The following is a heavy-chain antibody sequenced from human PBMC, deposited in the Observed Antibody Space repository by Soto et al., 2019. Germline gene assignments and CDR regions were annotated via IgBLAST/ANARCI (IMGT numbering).Heavy chain of an antibody. Sequence: QVTLKESGPMLVKPTQTLTLTCTFSAFSLSTGGVGVGWIRQPPGKALEWLALIYWDDDKRYSPSLRSRLTITKDTSKNQVVLTMTNMDPVDTATYYCIQSRCGGDCLQSYASYYYYGMDVWGQGTTVTVSS. CDR1: AFSLSTGGVG. J-gene: IGHJ6*02. V-gene: IGHV2-5*02. D-gene: IGHD2-21*02. CDR3: IQSRCGGDCLQSYASYYYYGMDV. CDR2: IYWDDDK.